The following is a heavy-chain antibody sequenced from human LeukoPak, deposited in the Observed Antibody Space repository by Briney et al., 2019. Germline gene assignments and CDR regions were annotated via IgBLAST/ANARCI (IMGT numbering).Heavy chain of an antibody. V-gene: IGHV3-23*01. D-gene: IGHD5-12*01. Sequence: GGSLRLSCAASGFTFSRYAMSWVRQAPGKGLEWVSAISGSGGSTYYADSVKGRFTISRDNSKNTLYLQMNSLRAEDTAVYYCAKDIVATMYYFDYWGQGTLVTVSS. CDR1: GFTFSRYA. J-gene: IGHJ4*02. CDR3: AKDIVATMYYFDY. CDR2: ISGSGGST.